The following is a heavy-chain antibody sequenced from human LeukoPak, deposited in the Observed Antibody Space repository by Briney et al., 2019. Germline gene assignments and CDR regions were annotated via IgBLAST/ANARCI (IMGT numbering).Heavy chain of an antibody. CDR3: AREGSSWYGIDY. D-gene: IGHD6-13*01. J-gene: IGHJ4*02. Sequence: GGSLRLSCEASGFSFSDYEMNWVRQAPGQGLEWVSYISSSGATIYYADSVRGRITVSRDNAKNSLCLQMDSLRAEDTAIYYCAREGSSWYGIDYWGQGTLVTVS. CDR2: ISSSGATI. CDR1: GFSFSDYE. V-gene: IGHV3-48*03.